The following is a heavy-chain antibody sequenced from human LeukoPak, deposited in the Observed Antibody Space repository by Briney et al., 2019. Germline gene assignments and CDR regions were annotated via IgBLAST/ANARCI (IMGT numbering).Heavy chain of an antibody. CDR3: AKLGMIVVRDAFDI. V-gene: IGHV3-30*18. Sequence: GGPLSLSCSASGFTFSSYGMHWVRQAPGKGLEWVAVISYDGSNKYYADSVKGRFTISRDNSKNTLYLQMNSLRAEDTAVYYCAKLGMIVVRDAFDICGHGTMVNVTS. D-gene: IGHD3-22*01. CDR1: GFTFSSYG. CDR2: ISYDGSNK. J-gene: IGHJ3*02.